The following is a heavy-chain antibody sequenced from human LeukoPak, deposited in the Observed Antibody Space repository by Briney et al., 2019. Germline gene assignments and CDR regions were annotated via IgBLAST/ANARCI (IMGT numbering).Heavy chain of an antibody. D-gene: IGHD6-6*01. J-gene: IGHJ4*02. CDR3: AREGQQLVVDY. CDR2: IYSSGST. V-gene: IGHV3-66*01. Sequence: PGGSRRLSCAASGFTFTSYAMSWVRQAPGKGLEWVSVIYSSGSTYYADSVKGRFTISRDNSKNTLYLQMNSLRAEDTAVYYCAREGQQLVVDYWGQGTLVTVSS. CDR1: GFTFTSYA.